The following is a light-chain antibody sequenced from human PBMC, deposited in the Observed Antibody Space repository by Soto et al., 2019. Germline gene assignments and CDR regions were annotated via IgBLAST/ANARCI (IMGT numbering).Light chain of an antibody. CDR2: NNN. V-gene: IGLV1-44*01. CDR3: AAWDYSPSGIV. CDR1: SSNIGSNT. Sequence: QSVLTQPPSASGTPGQRVTISCSGSSSNIGSNTVNWYQQHPGTAPKLLLNNNNQQPSGVPDRYSVSKSGTSASLAISGLQFEDEDDYYCAAWDYSPSGIVFGTGTKVTVL. J-gene: IGLJ1*01.